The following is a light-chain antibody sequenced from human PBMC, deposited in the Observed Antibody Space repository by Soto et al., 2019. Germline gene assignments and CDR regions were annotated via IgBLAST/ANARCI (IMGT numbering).Light chain of an antibody. CDR1: NSDVGGYNY. Sequence: QSVLTQPASVSGSPGQPITISCTGTNSDVGGYNYVSWYQQHPGKAPKLMIYDVTNRPSGVSNRFSGSKSGNTASLTISGLQAEDEADYYCSSYTSSSTLFGGGTKLTVL. CDR3: SSYTSSSTL. CDR2: DVT. J-gene: IGLJ3*02. V-gene: IGLV2-14*01.